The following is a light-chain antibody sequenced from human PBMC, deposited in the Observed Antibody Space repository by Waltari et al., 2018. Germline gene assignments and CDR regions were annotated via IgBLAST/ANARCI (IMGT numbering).Light chain of an antibody. J-gene: IGKJ1*01. CDR2: GVS. V-gene: IGKV3-20*01. CDR1: QSLGLLRT. CDR3: HQYGDFPRT. Sequence: EIVLTQSPGTLSLSPGESVSLSCRASQSLGLLRTVAWFQQKPGQAPRRLIYGVSDRATGIPARFSGDGSGVDFTLTIDRLEPDDFAVYYCHQYGDFPRTFGPGTYVE.